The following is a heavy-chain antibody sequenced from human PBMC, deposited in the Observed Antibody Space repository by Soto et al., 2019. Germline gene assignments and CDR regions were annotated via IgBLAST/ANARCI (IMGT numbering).Heavy chain of an antibody. Sequence: GGSLRLSCAASAFTFNNYAMSWVRQAPGKGLEWVSGIGGSGRTTYYADSVKGRFTISRDNSNNTLFLQMNSLRAEDTAVYYCAKSRYSDSSGDFYDYWGQGTLVTV. CDR3: AKSRYSDSSGDFYDY. D-gene: IGHD3-22*01. CDR2: IGGSGRTT. CDR1: AFTFNNYA. V-gene: IGHV3-23*01. J-gene: IGHJ4*02.